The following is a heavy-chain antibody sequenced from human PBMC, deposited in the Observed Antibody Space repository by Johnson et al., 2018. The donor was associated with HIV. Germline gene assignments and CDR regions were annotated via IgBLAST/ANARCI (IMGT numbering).Heavy chain of an antibody. Sequence: VQLVESGGGLVPPGGSLRLSCAASGFTFSSYDMHWVRQATGKGLEWVSAIGTAGDTYYPGSVKGRFTISRENAKNSLYLQMNSLRAGDTAVYYCARELSGAQNDAFDIWGQGTMVTVSS. J-gene: IGHJ3*02. CDR2: IGTAGDT. V-gene: IGHV3-13*01. CDR3: ARELSGAQNDAFDI. D-gene: IGHD1-26*01. CDR1: GFTFSSYD.